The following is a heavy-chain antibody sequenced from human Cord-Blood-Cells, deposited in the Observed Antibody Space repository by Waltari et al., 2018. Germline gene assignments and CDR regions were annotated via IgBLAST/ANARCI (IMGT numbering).Heavy chain of an antibody. Sequence: EVQLVESGGGLVQPGRSLRLSCAASGFTFDDYAMHWLRQAPGKGLEWVSGIRWNSGSIGYADSVKGRFTISRDNAKNSLYLQMNSLRAEDTALYYCAKDFGPQLGIDYWGQGTLVTVSS. CDR3: AKDFGPQLGIDY. J-gene: IGHJ4*02. D-gene: IGHD7-27*01. CDR2: IRWNSGSI. V-gene: IGHV3-9*01. CDR1: GFTFDDYA.